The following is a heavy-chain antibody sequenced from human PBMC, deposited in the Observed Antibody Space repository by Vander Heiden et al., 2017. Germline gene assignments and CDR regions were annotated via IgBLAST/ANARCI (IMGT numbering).Heavy chain of an antibody. Sequence: QLQLVESGGGLVKPGGSLRLSCAASGFIFDNYYMSWIRLAPGKGLEWVSYINRDSTTIYYTDSVQGRFTISRDNAKNSLYLQMNNLGVEDTAVYYCFAGYNDIDYWGQGTLVTVSS. J-gene: IGHJ4*02. CDR2: INRDSTTI. CDR3: FAGYNDIDY. CDR1: GFIFDNYY. D-gene: IGHD5-12*01. V-gene: IGHV3-11*01.